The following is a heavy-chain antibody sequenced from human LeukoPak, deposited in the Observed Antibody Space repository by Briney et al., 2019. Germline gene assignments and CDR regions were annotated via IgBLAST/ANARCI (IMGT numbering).Heavy chain of an antibody. D-gene: IGHD4-17*01. CDR3: AKDLYGDYGEYYFDY. CDR2: ISWNSGSI. V-gene: IGHV3-9*01. CDR1: GFTFDVYA. Sequence: PGRSLRLSCAASGFTFDVYAMHWVRQAPGKGLEWVSGISWNSGSIGYADSVKGRFTISRDNAKNSLYLQMNSLRAEDTALYYCAKDLYGDYGEYYFDYWGQGTLVTVSS. J-gene: IGHJ4*02.